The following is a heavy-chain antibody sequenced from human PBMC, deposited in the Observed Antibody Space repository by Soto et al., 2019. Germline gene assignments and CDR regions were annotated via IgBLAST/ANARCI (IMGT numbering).Heavy chain of an antibody. CDR1: GFTFSSYS. CDR2: ISSSSSYI. V-gene: IGHV3-21*01. J-gene: IGHJ3*02. D-gene: IGHD5-12*01. CDR3: ARETPGPHIVATTPDAFDI. Sequence: SGGSLRLSCAASGFTFSSYSMNWVRQAPGKGLEWVSSISSSSSYIYYADSVKGRFTISRDNAKNSLYLQMNSLRAEDTAVYYCARETPGPHIVATTPDAFDIWGQGTMVTVSS.